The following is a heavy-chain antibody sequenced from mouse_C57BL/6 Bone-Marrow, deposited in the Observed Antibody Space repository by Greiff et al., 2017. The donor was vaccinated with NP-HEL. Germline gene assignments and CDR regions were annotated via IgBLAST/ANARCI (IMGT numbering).Heavy chain of an antibody. CDR1: GYTFTSYW. V-gene: IGHV1-64*01. Sequence: QVQLQQPGAELVKPGASVKLSCKASGYTFTSYWMHWVKQRPGQGLEWIGLIYPNSGSTNYNEKFKSKATLTVDKSSSTAYMQLSSLTSADSAVYYCARGTLGYFGYWGQGTTLTVSS. J-gene: IGHJ2*01. CDR2: IYPNSGST. CDR3: ARGTLGYFGY. D-gene: IGHD4-1*01.